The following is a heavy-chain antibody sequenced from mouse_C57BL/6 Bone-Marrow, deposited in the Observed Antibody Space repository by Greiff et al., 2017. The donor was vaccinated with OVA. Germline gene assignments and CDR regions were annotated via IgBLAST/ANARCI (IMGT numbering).Heavy chain of an antibody. V-gene: IGHV6-6*01. CDR2: IRNNANNHAT. CDR1: GFTFSDAW. Sequence: EVMLVESGGGLVQPGGSMKLSCAASGFTFSDAWMDWVRQSPEKGLEWVAEIRNNANNHATYYAESVKGRFPISRDDSKSSVYLQMNSLRAEYTGIYYCTVRRGALFAYWGQGTLVTVSA. D-gene: IGHD2-14*01. CDR3: TVRRGALFAY. J-gene: IGHJ3*01.